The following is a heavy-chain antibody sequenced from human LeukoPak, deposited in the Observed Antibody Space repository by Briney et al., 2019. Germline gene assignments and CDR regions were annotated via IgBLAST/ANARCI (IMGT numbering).Heavy chain of an antibody. J-gene: IGHJ3*02. CDR1: GDSITSSGYF. Sequence: SETLSLTCSVSGDSITSSGYFWGWIRQPPGKGLEWIGIINYSGQTFYNPSLKSRVTISVDRSKNQFSLKLSSVTAADTAVYYCARDEYDAFDIWGQGTMVTVSS. CDR2: INYSGQT. V-gene: IGHV4-39*07. CDR3: ARDEYDAFDI. D-gene: IGHD6-6*01.